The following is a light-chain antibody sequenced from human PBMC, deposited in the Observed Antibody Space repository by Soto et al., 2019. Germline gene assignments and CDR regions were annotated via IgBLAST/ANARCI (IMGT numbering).Light chain of an antibody. CDR1: QSVSNDY. CDR3: QQYGSSPLT. J-gene: IGKJ4*01. V-gene: IGKV3-20*01. CDR2: DAS. Sequence: EMVLTQSPGTLSLSPGDRATLSCRASQSVSNDYLAWFQQKPGQTPRLLIYDASSRATGIPDRFSGSGSGTDFTLTISRLEPEDFAVYYCQQYGSSPLTFGGGTKV.